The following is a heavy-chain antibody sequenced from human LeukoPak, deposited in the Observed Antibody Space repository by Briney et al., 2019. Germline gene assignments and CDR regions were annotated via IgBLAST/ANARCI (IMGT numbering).Heavy chain of an antibody. Sequence: GESLQISCKASGYSFTNSWIGWVRQMPGKGLEWMGIIYPADSDTRYSPSFQGQVTISADKSISTAYLQWSSLKASDTAIYYCATYNWGFYYFDYWGQGTLVTVSS. CDR1: GYSFTNSW. CDR3: ATYNWGFYYFDY. CDR2: IYPADSDT. D-gene: IGHD1-1*01. J-gene: IGHJ4*02. V-gene: IGHV5-51*01.